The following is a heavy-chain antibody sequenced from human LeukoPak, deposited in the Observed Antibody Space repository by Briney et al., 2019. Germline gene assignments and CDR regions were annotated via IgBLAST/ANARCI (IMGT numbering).Heavy chain of an antibody. CDR3: ARDHGGNSFDY. CDR1: GGSISSSNW. V-gene: IGHV4-4*02. Sequence: SETLSLTCAVSGGSISSSNWWSWVRQPPGKGLEWIGEIYHSGSTNYNPSLKRRVTISVDKSKNQFYLKLSSVTAADTAVYYCARDHGGNSFDYWGQGTLVTVSS. CDR2: IYHSGST. D-gene: IGHD4-23*01. J-gene: IGHJ4*02.